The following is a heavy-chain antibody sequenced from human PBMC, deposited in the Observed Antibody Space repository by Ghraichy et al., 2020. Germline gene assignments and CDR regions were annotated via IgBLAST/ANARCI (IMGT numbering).Heavy chain of an antibody. J-gene: IGHJ6*02. D-gene: IGHD3-22*01. Sequence: SVKVSCKASGGTFSNYAISWVRQAPGQGLEWKGRIIPILGIAHYAQNFQGRVTITADKSTSTAYMELSSLRSEDTALYYCARDRTYDRSGARAYGLDVWGQGTTVTVSS. CDR2: IIPILGIA. V-gene: IGHV1-69*04. CDR1: GGTFSNYA. CDR3: ARDRTYDRSGARAYGLDV.